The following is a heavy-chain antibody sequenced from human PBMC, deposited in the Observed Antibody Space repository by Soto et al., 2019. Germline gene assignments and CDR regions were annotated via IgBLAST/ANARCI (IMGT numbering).Heavy chain of an antibody. CDR3: AREAVAFVVPAPMEALEGMDV. Sequence: ASVNVSCKASGYTITGSYMHWVRQAPGQRLEWMGWINPNSGGTNYAQKFQGRVTMTRDTSISTAYMELSRLRSDDTAVYYYAREAVAFVVPAPMEALEGMDVW. J-gene: IGHJ6*01. CDR2: INPNSGGT. V-gene: IGHV1-2*02. CDR1: GYTITGSY. D-gene: IGHD2-2*01.